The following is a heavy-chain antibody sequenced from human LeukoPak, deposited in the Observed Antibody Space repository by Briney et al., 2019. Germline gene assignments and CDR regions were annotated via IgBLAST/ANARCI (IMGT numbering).Heavy chain of an antibody. J-gene: IGHJ5*02. V-gene: IGHV3-33*01. CDR2: IWYDGSNK. D-gene: IGHD2-2*01. CDR3: ARDTGRAQQLWNWFDA. Sequence: GGSLRLSCAASGFTFSSYGMHWVRQAPGKGLEWVAVIWYDGSNKYYADSVKGRFTISRDNSKNTLYLQMNSLRAEDTAVYYCARDTGRAQQLWNWFDAWGQGTLVTVSS. CDR1: GFTFSSYG.